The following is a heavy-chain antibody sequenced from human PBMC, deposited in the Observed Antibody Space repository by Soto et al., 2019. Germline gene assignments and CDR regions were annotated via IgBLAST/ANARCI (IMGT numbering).Heavy chain of an antibody. D-gene: IGHD2-8*01. J-gene: IGHJ6*02. V-gene: IGHV3-21*01. Sequence: EVQLVESGGGLVRPGGSLRLSCEASGFIFGNYSMNWVRQAPGKGLEWVSSISSRSNFIYYADSLRGRVTISRDNTENSLHLQMNSLRVEDTAIYYCARVQKLYGKSVYYYGMEVWGQGTTVTVSS. CDR2: ISSRSNFI. CDR3: ARVQKLYGKSVYYYGMEV. CDR1: GFIFGNYS.